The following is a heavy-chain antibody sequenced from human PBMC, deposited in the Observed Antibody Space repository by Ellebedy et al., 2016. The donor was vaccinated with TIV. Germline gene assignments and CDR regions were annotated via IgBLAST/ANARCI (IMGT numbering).Heavy chain of an antibody. Sequence: SVKVSCXASGGTFSSYAISWVRQAPGQGLEWMGGIIPIFGTANYAQKFQGRVTITADESTSTAYMELSSLRSEDTAVYYCARWGYSYGYWFDPWGQGTLVTVSS. D-gene: IGHD5-18*01. J-gene: IGHJ5*02. V-gene: IGHV1-69*13. CDR3: ARWGYSYGYWFDP. CDR1: GGTFSSYA. CDR2: IIPIFGTA.